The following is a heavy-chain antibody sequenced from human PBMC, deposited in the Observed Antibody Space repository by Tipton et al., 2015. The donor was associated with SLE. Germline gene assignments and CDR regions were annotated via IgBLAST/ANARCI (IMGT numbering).Heavy chain of an antibody. J-gene: IGHJ3*02. CDR2: ISAYNGNT. Sequence: QLVQSGAEVKMPGASVKVSCKASGYTFTSYGVSWVRQAPGQGLEWMGWISAYNGNTDYAQKFQGRVTMTADTSTSTACMELRSLRSDDTAVYYCARYSGTSTGGDAFDIWGQGTMVTVSS. V-gene: IGHV1-18*01. D-gene: IGHD1-26*01. CDR3: ARYSGTSTGGDAFDI. CDR1: GYTFTSYG.